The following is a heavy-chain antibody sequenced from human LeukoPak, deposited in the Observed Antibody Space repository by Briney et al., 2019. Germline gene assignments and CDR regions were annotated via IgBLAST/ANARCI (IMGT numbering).Heavy chain of an antibody. Sequence: ASVKVSCKASGYTFTSHGISWVRQPPGQGLEWMGWISAYNGHTNYAQKLQGRVTMTTDISTSTAYMELRSLRSDDTAVYYCARGIAQTWELPSFLFDPWGQGTLVTVSS. J-gene: IGHJ5*02. CDR2: ISAYNGHT. CDR1: GYTFTSHG. V-gene: IGHV1-18*01. CDR3: ARGIAQTWELPSFLFDP. D-gene: IGHD1-26*01.